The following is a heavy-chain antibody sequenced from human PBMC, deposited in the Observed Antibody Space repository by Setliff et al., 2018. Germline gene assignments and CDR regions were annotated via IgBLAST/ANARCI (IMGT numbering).Heavy chain of an antibody. D-gene: IGHD3-10*01. CDR3: ARDLGGVRYYGSGQGFDP. CDR2: IIPIFGTA. V-gene: IGHV1-69*13. Sequence: SVKVSCKASGGTFSSYAISWVRQAPGQGLEWMGGIIPIFGTANYAQKFQGRVTITADESTSTAYVELSSLRSEDTAVYYCARDLGGVRYYGSGQGFDPWGQGTLVTVSS. J-gene: IGHJ5*02. CDR1: GGTFSSYA.